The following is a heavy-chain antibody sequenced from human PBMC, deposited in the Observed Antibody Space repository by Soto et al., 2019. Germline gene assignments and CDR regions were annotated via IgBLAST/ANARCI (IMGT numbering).Heavy chain of an antibody. CDR1: GGSFSGYY. Sequence: PSETLSLTCAVYGGSFSGYYWSWIRQPPGKGLEWIGEINHSGSTNYNPSLTSRVTISLDTSKNQFSLKLSSVTAEDTAVYYCAKDGHEEGQRAREYYYYYGMDVWGQGTTVTVSS. J-gene: IGHJ6*02. D-gene: IGHD5-18*01. CDR2: INHSGST. CDR3: AKDGHEEGQRAREYYYYYGMDV. V-gene: IGHV4-34*01.